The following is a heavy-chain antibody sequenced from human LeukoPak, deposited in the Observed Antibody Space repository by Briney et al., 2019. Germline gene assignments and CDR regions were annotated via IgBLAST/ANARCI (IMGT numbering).Heavy chain of an antibody. J-gene: IGHJ6*03. V-gene: IGHV3-23*01. D-gene: IGHD2-8*01. CDR2: FSGSGGTT. CDR3: ANGNRCTSPNCLGYYYFYMDV. CDR1: GFTFSNYA. Sequence: GGSLRLSCAASGFTFSNYAMNWVRQAPGRGLEWVSGFSGSGGTTYYANSVKGRFTISRDNSKNTLYLQMNSLRVEDTAVYYCANGNRCTSPNCLGYYYFYMDVWGKGTTVTVSS.